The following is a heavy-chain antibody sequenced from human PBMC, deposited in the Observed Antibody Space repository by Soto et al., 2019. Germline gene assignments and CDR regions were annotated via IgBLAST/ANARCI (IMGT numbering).Heavy chain of an antibody. Sequence: QVQLVQSGGEVKKPGASVKVSCKASGYTLTGYGVSWLRQAPGQGLGWMGWISAYNGNTDYAQKLQGRVTMTTDTSTSTAYMELTSLRSDDTAVYYCARDKSGAVTSPGDYWGQGTLVTVSS. V-gene: IGHV1-18*01. CDR3: ARDKSGAVTSPGDY. CDR2: ISAYNGNT. D-gene: IGHD2-8*02. CDR1: GYTLTGYG. J-gene: IGHJ4*02.